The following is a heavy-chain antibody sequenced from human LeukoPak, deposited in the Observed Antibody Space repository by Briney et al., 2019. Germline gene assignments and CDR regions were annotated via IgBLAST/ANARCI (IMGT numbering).Heavy chain of an antibody. CDR1: GFTVSSYA. J-gene: IGHJ6*02. CDR3: AKVWGYCSGGSCYSVYYYGMDV. Sequence: GGSLRLSCAASGFTVSSYAMNWVRQAPGKGLEWVSAISGSGGSTYYADSVKGRFTISRDNSKNTLYLQMNSLRAEDTAVYYCAKVWGYCSGGSCYSVYYYGMDVWGQGTTVTVSS. V-gene: IGHV3-23*01. CDR2: ISGSGGST. D-gene: IGHD2-15*01.